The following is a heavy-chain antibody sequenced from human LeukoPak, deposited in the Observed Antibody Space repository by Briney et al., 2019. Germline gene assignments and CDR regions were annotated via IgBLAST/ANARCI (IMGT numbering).Heavy chain of an antibody. D-gene: IGHD1-1*01. CDR1: GVSISSHY. CDR3: ARARNWNLFDY. Sequence: SETLSLTCTVSGVSISSHYWSWIRQPPGKGLEWIGYIYYSGSTNYNPSLKSRVTISVDTSKNQFSLKLSSVTAADTAVYYCARARNWNLFDYWGQGTLVTVSS. V-gene: IGHV4-59*11. J-gene: IGHJ4*02. CDR2: IYYSGST.